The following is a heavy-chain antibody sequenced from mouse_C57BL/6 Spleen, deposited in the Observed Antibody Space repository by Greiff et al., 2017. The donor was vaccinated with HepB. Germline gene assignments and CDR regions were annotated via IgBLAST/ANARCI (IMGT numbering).Heavy chain of an antibody. V-gene: IGHV1-59*01. CDR2: IDPSDSYT. D-gene: IGHD2-10*02. J-gene: IGHJ4*01. CDR1: GYTFTSYW. CDR3: ARQGGVWY. Sequence: VQLQQPGAELVRPGTSVKLSCKASGYTFTSYWMHWVKQRPGQGLEWIGVIDPSDSYTNYNQKFKGKATLTVDTSSSTAYMQLSSLTSEDSAVYYCARQGGVWYWGQGTSVTVSS.